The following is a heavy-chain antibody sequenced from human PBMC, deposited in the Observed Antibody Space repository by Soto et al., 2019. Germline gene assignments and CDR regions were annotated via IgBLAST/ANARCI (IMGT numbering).Heavy chain of an antibody. J-gene: IGHJ4*02. CDR3: ARGRSGTVDY. V-gene: IGHV1-69*02. CDR2: IIPILGIA. Sequence: QVQLVQSGAEVKKPGSSVKVSCKASGGTFSSYTISWVRQAPGQGLEWMGRIIPILGIANYAQKFQGRVTITADKSTSTDYLELSSLRSEDTAVYYCARGRSGTVDYWGQGTLVTVSS. CDR1: GGTFSSYT. D-gene: IGHD2-15*01.